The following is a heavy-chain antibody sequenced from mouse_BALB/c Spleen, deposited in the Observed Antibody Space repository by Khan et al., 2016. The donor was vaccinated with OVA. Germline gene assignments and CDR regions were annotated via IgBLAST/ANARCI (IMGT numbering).Heavy chain of an antibody. Sequence: QVQLQQPGAELARPGASVKLSCKASGYSFTDYYINWVKQRTGQGLEWIGEISPGSGDTYYNEKFKGKATLTADKSSSTAYMQLSSLTSEASAVYFCARRNYFGYTFAYWGQGTLVTASA. J-gene: IGHJ3*01. V-gene: IGHV1-77*01. CDR1: GYSFTDYY. D-gene: IGHD1-2*01. CDR2: ISPGSGDT. CDR3: ARRNYFGYTFAY.